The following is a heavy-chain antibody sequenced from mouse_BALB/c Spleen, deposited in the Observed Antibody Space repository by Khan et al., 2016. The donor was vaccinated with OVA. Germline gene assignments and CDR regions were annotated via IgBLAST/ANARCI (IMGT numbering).Heavy chain of an antibody. CDR3: ARSNDGAWFAY. CDR1: GYTFSDYV. J-gene: IGHJ3*01. CDR2: IYLGSGVA. D-gene: IGHD2-12*01. V-gene: IGHV1-77*01. Sequence: QVQLKESGPELVKPGASVQMSCKASGYTFSDYVISWVKLRAVQGFEWIGEIYLGSGVAYYKEKFKGKATLTADKSPTTPSLQLSSLTSEASAVDVCARSNDGAWFAYWGQGTLVTVS.